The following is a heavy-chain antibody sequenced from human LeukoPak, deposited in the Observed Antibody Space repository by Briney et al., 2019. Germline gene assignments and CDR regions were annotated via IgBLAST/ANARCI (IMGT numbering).Heavy chain of an antibody. CDR2: MNPNSGYT. Sequence: ASVKVSCKASGYTFTTYDINWVRQATGQGLEWMGWMNPNSGYTGYAQKFQGRVTITRDTSISTAYMELSSLRSEDTAVYYCARVGGSIDYWGQGTLVPVSS. D-gene: IGHD1-26*01. V-gene: IGHV1-8*03. CDR3: ARVGGSIDY. J-gene: IGHJ4*02. CDR1: GYTFTTYD.